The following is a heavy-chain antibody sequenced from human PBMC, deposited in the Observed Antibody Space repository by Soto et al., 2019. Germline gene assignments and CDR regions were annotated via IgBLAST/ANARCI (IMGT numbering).Heavy chain of an antibody. CDR2: IKSKTDGGTT. CDR3: TTDRGIAAAGDYYYYGMDV. CDR1: GFTFSNAW. Sequence: GGSLRLSCAASGFTFSNAWMSWVRQAPGKGLEWVGRIKSKTDGGTTDYAAPVKGRFTISRDDSKTTLYLQMNSLKTEDTAVYYCTTDRGIAAAGDYYYYGMDVWGQGTTVTVSS. J-gene: IGHJ6*02. V-gene: IGHV3-15*01. D-gene: IGHD6-13*01.